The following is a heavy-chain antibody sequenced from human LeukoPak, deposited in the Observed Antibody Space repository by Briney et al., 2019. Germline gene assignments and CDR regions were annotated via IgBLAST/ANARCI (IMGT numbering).Heavy chain of an antibody. CDR1: GFTFSSYA. V-gene: IGHV3-64D*09. CDR2: ISSNGGST. Sequence: GGSLRLSCSPSGFTFSSYAMHWVRQAPGKGLEYVSAISSNGGSTYYADSVKGRFTISRDNSKNTLYLQMSSLRAEDTAVYYCVTPRIAVAGTVTDDYWGQGTLVTVSS. CDR3: VTPRIAVAGTVTDDY. D-gene: IGHD6-19*01. J-gene: IGHJ4*02.